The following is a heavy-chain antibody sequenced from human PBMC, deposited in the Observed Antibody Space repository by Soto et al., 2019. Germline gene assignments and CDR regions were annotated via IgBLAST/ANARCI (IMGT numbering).Heavy chain of an antibody. D-gene: IGHD3-3*01. CDR1: GGSISSGDYY. CDR2: IYYSGST. Sequence: KTSETLSLTCTVSGGSISSGDYYWSWIRQPPGKGLEWIGYIYYSGSTYYNPSLKSRVTISVDTSKNQYSLKLSSVTAADTAVYYCASGIFGVVITDHYYYGMDVWGQGTTVTV. V-gene: IGHV4-30-4*01. J-gene: IGHJ6*02. CDR3: ASGIFGVVITDHYYYGMDV.